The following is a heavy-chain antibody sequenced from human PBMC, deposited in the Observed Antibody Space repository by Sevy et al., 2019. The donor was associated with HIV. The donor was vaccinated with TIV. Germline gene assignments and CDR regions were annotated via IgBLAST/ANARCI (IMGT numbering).Heavy chain of an antibody. V-gene: IGHV3-21*01. CDR2: ISSSSSYI. J-gene: IGHJ5*02. Sequence: GGSLRLSCAASGFTFSSYSMNWVRQAPGKGLEWVSSISSSSSYIYYADSVKGRFTISRDNAKNSLYLQMNSLRAEDTAVYYCVRDPAAVAGTPPIGYGWFDPWGQGTLVTVSS. CDR3: VRDPAAVAGTPPIGYGWFDP. D-gene: IGHD6-19*01. CDR1: GFTFSSYS.